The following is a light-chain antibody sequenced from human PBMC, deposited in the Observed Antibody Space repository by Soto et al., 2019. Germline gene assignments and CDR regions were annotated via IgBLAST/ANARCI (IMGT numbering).Light chain of an antibody. V-gene: IGLV2-14*01. Sequence: QSALTQPASVSGSPGQSITISCTGTSSDVGGYTYVSWYQQYPGKAPKVMIYEVTNRPSGVSNRFSGSKSGNTASLTISGLQAEDEADYYCSSYTSSNTLIFGGGTNLTVL. CDR3: SSYTSSNTLI. CDR2: EVT. J-gene: IGLJ2*01. CDR1: SSDVGGYTY.